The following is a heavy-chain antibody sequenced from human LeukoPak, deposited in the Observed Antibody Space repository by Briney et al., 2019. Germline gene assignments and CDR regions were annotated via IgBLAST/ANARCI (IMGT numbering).Heavy chain of an antibody. V-gene: IGHV1-69*06. D-gene: IGHD3-9*01. CDR1: GGTFSSYA. Sequence: GASVKVSCKASGGTFSSYAISWVRQAPGQGLEWMGGIIPIFGTANYAQKFQGRVTITADKSTSTAYMELSSLRSEDTAVYYCARDYDILTGYYRGWFDPWGQGTLVTVSS. CDR2: IIPIFGTA. J-gene: IGHJ5*02. CDR3: ARDYDILTGYYRGWFDP.